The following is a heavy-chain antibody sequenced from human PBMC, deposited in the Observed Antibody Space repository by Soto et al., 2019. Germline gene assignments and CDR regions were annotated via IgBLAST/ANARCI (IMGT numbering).Heavy chain of an antibody. Sequence: PSETLSLTCAVYGGSFSSYYWSWIRQPPGKGLEWIGEINHSGSTNYNPSLKSRVTISVDTSKNQFSLKLSSVTAADTAVYYCARGTVRGVVPAAARFGNYYGMDVWGQGTTVTVSS. CDR1: GGSFSSYY. D-gene: IGHD2-2*01. CDR3: ARGTVRGVVPAAARFGNYYGMDV. CDR2: INHSGST. V-gene: IGHV4-34*01. J-gene: IGHJ6*02.